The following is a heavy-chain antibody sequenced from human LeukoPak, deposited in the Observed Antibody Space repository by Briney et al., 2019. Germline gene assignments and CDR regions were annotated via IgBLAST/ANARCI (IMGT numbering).Heavy chain of an antibody. D-gene: IGHD3-22*01. Sequence: GRSLRLSCAASGFTFSSYGMHWVRQAPGKGLEWVAVISYDGSNKYYADSVKGRFTISRDNSKNTLYLQMNSLRAEDTAVYYCAKDADDSSGYYYPDYWGQGTLSPSPQ. CDR3: AKDADDSSGYYYPDY. CDR2: ISYDGSNK. CDR1: GFTFSSYG. V-gene: IGHV3-30*18. J-gene: IGHJ4*02.